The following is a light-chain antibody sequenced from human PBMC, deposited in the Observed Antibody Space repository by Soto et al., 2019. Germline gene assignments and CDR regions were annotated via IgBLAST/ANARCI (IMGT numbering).Light chain of an antibody. J-gene: IGKJ1*01. Sequence: EIVLTQSPATLSLSPGERATLSCRASQSVSRYLAWYQQKPGQAPRLLIYDASIRATGIPDRFSGSGSGTDFTLTISRLEPEDFAVYYCQHYGSSPQAFGQGTKVDIK. CDR3: QHYGSSPQA. V-gene: IGKV3-20*01. CDR2: DAS. CDR1: QSVSRY.